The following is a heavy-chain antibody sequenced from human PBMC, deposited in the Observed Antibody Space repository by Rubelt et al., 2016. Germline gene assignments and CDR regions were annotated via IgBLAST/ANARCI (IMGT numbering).Heavy chain of an antibody. CDR1: ASSFSSYA. Sequence: GLLQRGGSLRISCAASASSFSSYAMSWVRQAPGRGLEWLSAISFSGGTTYYADSVKGRLTISRDNSKNTLYLQMNSLRAEDTAVYYCAATYSSSSSVDYWGQGTLVTVSS. CDR3: AATYSSSSSVDY. CDR2: ISFSGGTT. V-gene: IGHV3-23*01. D-gene: IGHD6-6*01. J-gene: IGHJ4*02.